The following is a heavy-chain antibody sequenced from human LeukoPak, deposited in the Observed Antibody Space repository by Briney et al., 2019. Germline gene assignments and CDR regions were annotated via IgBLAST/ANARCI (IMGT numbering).Heavy chain of an antibody. D-gene: IGHD2-21*02. V-gene: IGHV3-30-3*01. CDR3: ARDRAAYCGGDCAGGAFDI. Sequence: GGSLRLSCAASGFTFSSYAMHWVRQAPRKGLEWVAVISYDGSNKYYADSVKGRFTISRDNSKNTLYLQMNSLRAEDTAVYYCARDRAAYCGGDCAGGAFDIWGQGTMVTVSS. CDR2: ISYDGSNK. J-gene: IGHJ3*02. CDR1: GFTFSSYA.